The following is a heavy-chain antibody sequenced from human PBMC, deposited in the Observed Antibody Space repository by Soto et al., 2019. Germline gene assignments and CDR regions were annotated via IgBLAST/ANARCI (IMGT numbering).Heavy chain of an antibody. CDR1: GFAFSDCA. J-gene: IGHJ4*02. V-gene: IGHV3-23*01. CDR3: AKDYPPSGSETSSNMIFDS. D-gene: IGHD3-10*01. Sequence: EVQLLESGGGLVQPGESLRLSCAASGFAFSDCAISWVRQAPGRGLEWVSGIDGGCGSHYADSVKGRFTISRDNSRNTRFQQRNGLRADYKAGYYCAKDYPPSGSETSSNMIFDSWGQGTLVTVSS. CDR2: IDGGCGS.